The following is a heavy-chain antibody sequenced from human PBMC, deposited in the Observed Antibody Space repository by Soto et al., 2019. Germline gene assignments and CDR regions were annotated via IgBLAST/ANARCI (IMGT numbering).Heavy chain of an antibody. CDR3: ARVEYSSSWGPDYCYGIDV. J-gene: IGHJ6*02. D-gene: IGHD6-13*01. V-gene: IGHV6-1*01. Sequence: SQTLSLTCAISGDSVSSNSAAWNWIRQSPSRGLEWLGRTYYRSKWYNDYAVSVKSRITINPDTSKNQFSLQLNSVTPEDSAVYYCARVEYSSSWGPDYCYGIDVWGQGTRVTASS. CDR2: TYYRSKWYN. CDR1: GDSVSSNSAA.